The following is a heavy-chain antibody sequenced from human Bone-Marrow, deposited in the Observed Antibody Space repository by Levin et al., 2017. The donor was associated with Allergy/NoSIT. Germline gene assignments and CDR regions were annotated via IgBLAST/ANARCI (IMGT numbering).Heavy chain of an antibody. D-gene: IGHD3-3*01. Sequence: SLKISCAASGFTLGNHAMHWVRQAPGKGLEWVSSINWNSGFLDFADSVKGRFTISRDNAKNSLYLRMKSLTVEDTAVYFCARDKGLRNGVLDDWGQGTLVSVSS. CDR2: INWNSGFL. V-gene: IGHV3-9*01. CDR1: GFTLGNHA. CDR3: ARDKGLRNGVLDD. J-gene: IGHJ4*02.